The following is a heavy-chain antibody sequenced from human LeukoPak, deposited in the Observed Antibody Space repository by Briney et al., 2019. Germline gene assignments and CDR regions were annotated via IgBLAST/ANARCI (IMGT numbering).Heavy chain of an antibody. J-gene: IGHJ4*02. V-gene: IGHV3-30*04. Sequence: GGSLRLSCAASGFTFSSYAMHWVRQAPGKGLEWVAVISYDGSNKYYADSVKGRFTISRDNSKNTLYLQMNSLRAEDTAVYYCARGLVVVTATLIYWSQGTLVTVSS. CDR1: GFTFSSYA. D-gene: IGHD2-21*02. CDR2: ISYDGSNK. CDR3: ARGLVVVTATLIY.